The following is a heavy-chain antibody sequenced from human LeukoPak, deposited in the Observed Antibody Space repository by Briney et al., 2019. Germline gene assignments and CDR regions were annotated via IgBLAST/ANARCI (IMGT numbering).Heavy chain of an antibody. D-gene: IGHD1-26*01. CDR1: GYTFTSYG. Sequence: ASVKVSCKASGYTFTSYGISWVRQAPGQGLEWMGWINPNSGGTNYAQKFQGRVTMTRDTSISTAYMELSRLRSDDTAVYYCARSKDTTYSGSYSFDYWGQGTLVTVSS. CDR3: ARSKDTTYSGSYSFDY. J-gene: IGHJ4*02. V-gene: IGHV1-2*02. CDR2: INPNSGGT.